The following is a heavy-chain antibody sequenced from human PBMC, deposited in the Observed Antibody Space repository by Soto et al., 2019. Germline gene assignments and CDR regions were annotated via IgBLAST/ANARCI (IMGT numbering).Heavy chain of an antibody. Sequence: SDTLSPTFPFACASITSSRFHWVLIRQPPGKGLEWIASIKYSGTTFYNPSLKSRVTLSVDTSKNQFALKLSSVTAAETAVYYCARHGITGSYYDAFDIWGQGTMVS. CDR2: IKYSGTT. CDR1: CASITSSRFH. V-gene: IGHV4-39*01. J-gene: IGHJ3*02. CDR3: ARHGITGSYYDAFDI. D-gene: IGHD1-26*01.